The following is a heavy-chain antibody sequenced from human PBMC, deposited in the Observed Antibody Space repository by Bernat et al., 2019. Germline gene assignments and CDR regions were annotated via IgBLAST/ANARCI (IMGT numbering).Heavy chain of an antibody. V-gene: IGHV3-23*01. D-gene: IGHD2-8*01. CDR2: ISGSGGST. CDR1: RFTFSSSV. CDR3: AKVSVSRRYWYFDL. Sequence: EVQLLESGGGLVQPGGSLRLSCAASRFTFSSSVMSWVRQAPGKGPEWVSGISGSGGSTHYADSVKGRFTISRDNSRNTLYLQLNSLRAEDTAVYYCAKVSVSRRYWYFDLWGRGTLLTVSS. J-gene: IGHJ2*01.